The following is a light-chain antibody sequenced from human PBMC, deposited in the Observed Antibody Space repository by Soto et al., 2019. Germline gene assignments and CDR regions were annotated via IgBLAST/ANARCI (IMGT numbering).Light chain of an antibody. CDR1: MNVGNY. CDR3: QQRSKWPLP. Sequence: EIVLTQSPAPLSLSPGERATLSCRTSMNVGNYLSWYQQKPGQAPRLLIYDASNMATGFPARFSGSRSGTDFALTISSLEPDDFAVYYCQQRSKWPLPVGGGTRVEIK. V-gene: IGKV3-11*01. J-gene: IGKJ4*01. CDR2: DAS.